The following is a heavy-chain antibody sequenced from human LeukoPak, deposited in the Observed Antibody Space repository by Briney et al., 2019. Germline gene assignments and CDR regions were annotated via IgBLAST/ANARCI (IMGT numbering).Heavy chain of an antibody. CDR2: ITPLFGTA. D-gene: IGHD3-22*01. CDR1: GGTFSKYT. CDR3: ARDRTPSSGYYWALDS. V-gene: IGHV1-69*13. J-gene: IGHJ4*02. Sequence: ASVKVSCKASGGTFSKYTISWVRQRPGQGLEWMGGITPLFGTANYAQKFQGRVTITADESASTAYMELSSLRSEDTAIYYCARDRTPSSGYYWALDSWGQGTLVTVSS.